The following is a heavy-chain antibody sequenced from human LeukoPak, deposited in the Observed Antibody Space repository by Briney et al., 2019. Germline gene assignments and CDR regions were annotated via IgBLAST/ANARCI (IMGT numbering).Heavy chain of an antibody. CDR3: ARGRAAGTWFDY. Sequence: ASVKDSCKASGYTFTSYDINWVRQATGQGLEWMGWMNPNSGNTGYAQKFQGRVTITRNTSISTAYMELSSLRSEDTAVYYCARGRAAGTWFDYWGQGTLVTVSS. D-gene: IGHD6-13*01. V-gene: IGHV1-8*03. CDR1: GYTFTSYD. J-gene: IGHJ4*02. CDR2: MNPNSGNT.